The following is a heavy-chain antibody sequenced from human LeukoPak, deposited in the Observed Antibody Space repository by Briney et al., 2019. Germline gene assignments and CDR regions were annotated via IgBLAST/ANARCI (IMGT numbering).Heavy chain of an antibody. J-gene: IGHJ4*02. V-gene: IGHV1-46*01. CDR3: ARGSPLAYCGGDCYSRLDY. Sequence: ASVKVSCKASGYTFTGYYMHWVRQAPGQGLEWMGWINPSGGSTSYAQKFQGRVTMTRDMSTSTVYMELSSLRSEDTAVYYCARGSPLAYCGGDCYSRLDYWGQGTLVTVSS. D-gene: IGHD2-21*02. CDR1: GYTFTGYY. CDR2: INPSGGST.